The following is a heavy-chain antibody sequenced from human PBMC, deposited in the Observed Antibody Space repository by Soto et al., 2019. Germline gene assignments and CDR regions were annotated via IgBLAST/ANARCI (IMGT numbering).Heavy chain of an antibody. Sequence: QLQLQESGPGLVKPSETLSLTCTVSGGSISSSSYYWGWSRQPPGKGLEWIGSIYYSGSTYYNPSLKSRVTISVDTSKNQFSLKLSSVTDADTAVYYCARRLYYDSSGFEGGGMDVWGQGTTVTVSS. CDR1: GGSISSSSYY. CDR2: IYYSGST. J-gene: IGHJ6*02. D-gene: IGHD3-22*01. CDR3: ARRLYYDSSGFEGGGMDV. V-gene: IGHV4-39*01.